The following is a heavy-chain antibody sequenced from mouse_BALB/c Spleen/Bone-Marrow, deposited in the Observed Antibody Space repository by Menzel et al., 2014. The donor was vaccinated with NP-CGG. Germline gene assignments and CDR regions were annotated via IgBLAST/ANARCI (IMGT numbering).Heavy chain of an antibody. V-gene: IGHV5-12-1*01. CDR3: ATHYYGRFDY. CDR1: GFGFSSSD. D-gene: IGHD1-2*01. Sequence: EVMLVESGGGLVKPGGSLKLSCAASGFGFSSSDMSWVRRTPEKRLEWVAYISSGGGSTYYPDTVKGRFTISRDNAKNTLYLQMSSLKSEDTAMYYCATHYYGRFDYWGQGTTLTVSS. CDR2: ISSGGGST. J-gene: IGHJ2*01.